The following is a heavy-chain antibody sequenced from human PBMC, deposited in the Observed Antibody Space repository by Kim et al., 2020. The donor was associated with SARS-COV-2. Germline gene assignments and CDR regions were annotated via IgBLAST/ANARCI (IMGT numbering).Heavy chain of an antibody. V-gene: IGHV4-39*07. Sequence: SETLSLTCTVSGGSISSSSYYWGWIRQPPGKGLEWIGGIYYSGSTYYNPSLKSRVTISVDTSKNQFSLKLSSVTAADTAVYYCAREPESAAGTPFDYWGQGTLVTVSS. J-gene: IGHJ4*02. CDR1: GGSISSSSYY. CDR3: AREPESAAGTPFDY. D-gene: IGHD6-13*01. CDR2: IYYSGST.